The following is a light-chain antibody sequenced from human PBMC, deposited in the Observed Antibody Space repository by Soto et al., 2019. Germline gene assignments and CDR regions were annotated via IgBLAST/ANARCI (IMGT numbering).Light chain of an antibody. Sequence: EIVLTQSPGTLSLSPGERATLSCRASQSLTSNYLAWYQQKPGQAPRLLISGTSNRATGIPDRFSGSGSGTDFILTISRLEPDDFAVYYCQQYGDSVFTFGPGTKVDIK. V-gene: IGKV3-20*01. CDR1: QSLTSNY. J-gene: IGKJ3*01. CDR2: GTS. CDR3: QQYGDSVFT.